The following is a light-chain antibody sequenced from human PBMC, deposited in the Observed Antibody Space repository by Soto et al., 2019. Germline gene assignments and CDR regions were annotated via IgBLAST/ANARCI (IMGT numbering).Light chain of an antibody. V-gene: IGLV1-44*01. Sequence: QSVLTQSPSASGTPGQRVTISCSGSRSNIGTYTVNWYQQLPGTAPTLLIYRNHQRPSGVPAQFSGSKSGTSASLAISVPQSEDEADYYCAAWDDSLRAVVFGGGTKLTVL. J-gene: IGLJ2*01. CDR1: RSNIGTYT. CDR2: RNH. CDR3: AAWDDSLRAVV.